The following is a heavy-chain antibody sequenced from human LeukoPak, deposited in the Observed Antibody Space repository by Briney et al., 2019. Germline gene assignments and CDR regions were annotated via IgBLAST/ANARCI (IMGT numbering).Heavy chain of an antibody. CDR2: IRSKAYGGTT. CDR3: TRDPGDVYSSSWYGDPGEYDY. J-gene: IGHJ4*02. CDR1: GFTFGDYA. D-gene: IGHD6-13*01. V-gene: IGHV3-49*03. Sequence: GGSLRLSCTASGFTFGDYAMSWFHQAPGKGLEWVGFIRSKAYGGTTEYAASVKGRFTISRDDSKSIAYLQMNSLKTEDTAVYYCTRDPGDVYSSSWYGDPGEYDYWGQGTLVTVSS.